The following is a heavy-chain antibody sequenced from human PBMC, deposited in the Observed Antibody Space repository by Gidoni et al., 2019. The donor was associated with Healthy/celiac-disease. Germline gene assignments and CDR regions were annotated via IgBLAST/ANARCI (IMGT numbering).Heavy chain of an antibody. V-gene: IGHV4-39*01. Sequence: QLQLQQSGPGLVKPSETLSLTCTVSGGSISSSNYYWGWIRQPPGKGLEWIGSIYYIGSTYYNPSLKSRVTVSVDTSRNQFSLKLSSVTAADTAVYYCARLPRPGYSYGFTFDYWGQGTLVTVSS. CDR1: GGSISSSNYY. J-gene: IGHJ4*02. D-gene: IGHD5-18*01. CDR3: ARLPRPGYSYGFTFDY. CDR2: IYYIGST.